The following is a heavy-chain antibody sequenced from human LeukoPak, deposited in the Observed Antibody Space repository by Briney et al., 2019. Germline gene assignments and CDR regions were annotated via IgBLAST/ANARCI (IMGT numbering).Heavy chain of an antibody. CDR2: FDPEDGET. CDR3: ARSPDTAMVHGYYYYYMDV. CDR1: GYTLTELS. D-gene: IGHD5-18*01. Sequence: ASVKVSCKVSGYTLTELSMHWVRQAPGKGLEWMGGFDPEDGETFYAQKFQGRVTMTEDTSTDTAYMELSSLRSEDTAVYYCARSPDTAMVHGYYYYYMDVWGKGTTVTISS. J-gene: IGHJ6*03. V-gene: IGHV1-24*01.